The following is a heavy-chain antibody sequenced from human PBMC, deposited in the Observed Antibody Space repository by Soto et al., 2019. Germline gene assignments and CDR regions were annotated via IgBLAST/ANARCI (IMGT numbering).Heavy chain of an antibody. CDR2: MTYDGATE. Sequence: QAHLVESGGGVVQPGRSLRLSCAASGFTFNDYVIHWVRQAAGKGLEWVASMTYDGATEYYADSVKGRFTVSRDNSKRTLSLQMNSLRPEDTAVYYCARVRLSIAVNDALDVWGQGTTVTVSS. V-gene: IGHV3-30*14. CDR1: GFTFNDYV. D-gene: IGHD3-3*02. CDR3: ARVRLSIAVNDALDV. J-gene: IGHJ3*01.